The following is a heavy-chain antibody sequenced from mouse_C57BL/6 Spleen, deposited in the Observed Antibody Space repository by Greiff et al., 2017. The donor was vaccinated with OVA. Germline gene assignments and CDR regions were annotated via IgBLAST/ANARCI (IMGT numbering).Heavy chain of an antibody. Sequence: QVQLQQPGAELVKPGASVKLSCKASGYTFTSYWMQWVKQRPGQGLEWIGEIDPSDSYTNYNQKFKGKATLTVDTSSSTAYMQLSSLTSEDSAVYYCAGRVGYGSSYWYFDVWGTGTAVTVSS. D-gene: IGHD1-1*01. V-gene: IGHV1-50*01. J-gene: IGHJ1*03. CDR3: AGRVGYGSSYWYFDV. CDR1: GYTFTSYW. CDR2: IDPSDSYT.